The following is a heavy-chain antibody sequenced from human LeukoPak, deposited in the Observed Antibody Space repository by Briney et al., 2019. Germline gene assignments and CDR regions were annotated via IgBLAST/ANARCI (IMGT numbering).Heavy chain of an antibody. Sequence: GGSLRLSCAASGFTFSSYAMSWVRQAPGKGLVWVSAISGSGGSTYYADSVKGRFTISRDNSKNTLYLQMNSLRAEDTAVYYCTARNYYGSGGFDYWGQGTLVTVSS. V-gene: IGHV3-23*01. J-gene: IGHJ4*02. CDR3: TARNYYGSGGFDY. CDR1: GFTFSSYA. D-gene: IGHD3-10*01. CDR2: ISGSGGST.